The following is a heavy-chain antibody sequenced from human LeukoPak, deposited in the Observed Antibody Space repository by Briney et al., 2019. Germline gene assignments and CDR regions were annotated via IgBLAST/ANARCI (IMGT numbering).Heavy chain of an antibody. J-gene: IGHJ6*03. V-gene: IGHV3-48*03. D-gene: IGHD5-24*01. CDR2: ISSSGSTI. CDR3: ARARGDLQYFYYCMDV. CDR1: GFTFSSHE. Sequence: GGSLRLSCAASGFTFSSHETNRVRQAPGKGLEWVSYISSSGSTIYYADSVKGRFTISRDNAKTSLYLQMNSLRAEDTAVYYCARARGDLQYFYYCMDVWGKGTTVTVSS.